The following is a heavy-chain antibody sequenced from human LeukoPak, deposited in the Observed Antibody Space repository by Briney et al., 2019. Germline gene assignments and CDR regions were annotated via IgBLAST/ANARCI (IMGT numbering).Heavy chain of an antibody. V-gene: IGHV1-18*01. Sequence: ASVKVSCKASGYTFTSFGISWVRQAPGQGLEWMGWISAYTGDTNYATNIEARVTMTTDISTSTAYMELRSLKSDDTAVYYCMRVASTDCDCPDYFDKWGQGTLVTVSS. CDR2: ISAYTGDT. J-gene: IGHJ4*02. CDR1: GYTFTSFG. CDR3: MRVASTDCDCPDYFDK. D-gene: IGHD2-21*02.